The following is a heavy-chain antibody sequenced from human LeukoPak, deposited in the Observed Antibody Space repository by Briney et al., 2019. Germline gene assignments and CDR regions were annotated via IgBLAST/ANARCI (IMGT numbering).Heavy chain of an antibody. CDR3: AKNSGSYYKSYFDY. Sequence: PGGSLRLSCAASGFTFSSYAMSWVRQAPGKGLEWVSSVSSSGGTTYSADSVKGRFTISRDNSKSTLYLQMNSLRVEDTAVYYCAKNSGSYYKSYFDYWGQGTLVTVSS. V-gene: IGHV3-23*01. CDR1: GFTFSSYA. CDR2: VSSSGGTT. J-gene: IGHJ4*02. D-gene: IGHD1-26*01.